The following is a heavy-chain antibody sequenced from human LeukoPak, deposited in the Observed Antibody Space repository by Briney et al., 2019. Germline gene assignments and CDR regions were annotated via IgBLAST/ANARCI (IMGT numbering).Heavy chain of an antibody. Sequence: GGSLRLSCAASGFTFSSYAMSWVRQAPGKGLEWVSAISGSGGSTYSADSVKGRFTISRDNSKNTLFLQMNSLRAEDTAVYYCAKDRRDVVVIPAAITWGQGTLVTVSS. CDR1: GFTFSSYA. CDR2: ISGSGGST. J-gene: IGHJ4*02. CDR3: AKDRRDVVVIPAAIT. V-gene: IGHV3-23*01. D-gene: IGHD2-2*01.